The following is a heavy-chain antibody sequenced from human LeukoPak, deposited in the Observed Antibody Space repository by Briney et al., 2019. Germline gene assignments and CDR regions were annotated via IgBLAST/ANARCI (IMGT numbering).Heavy chain of an antibody. D-gene: IGHD5-24*01. CDR3: TTVGLWKMVTGEDR. Sequence: GGSLRLSCVASGFTFSNAWMNWVRQAPGKGLEWVGRIKSKTDGGTTDFAAPVKGRFTIFRDDSKNTLYLQMNSLKIEDTAVYYCTTVGLWKMVTGEDRWGQGTLVAVSS. J-gene: IGHJ5*02. V-gene: IGHV3-15*01. CDR2: IKSKTDGGTT. CDR1: GFTFSNAW.